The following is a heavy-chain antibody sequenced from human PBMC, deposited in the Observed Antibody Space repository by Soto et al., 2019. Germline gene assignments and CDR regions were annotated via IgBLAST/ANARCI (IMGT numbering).Heavy chain of an antibody. J-gene: IGHJ4*02. V-gene: IGHV3-23*01. CDR2: ITASGLST. Sequence: EVQLLESGGGLVQPGGSLRLSCAASGFTFSSYAMSWVRQAPGKGLEWVSAITASGLSTYHADSVKGRFTISRDNSKNTLYLQMNSLRAEDTAVYYCAKSLSLFDYWGQGTLVTVSS. CDR3: AKSLSLFDY. CDR1: GFTFSSYA.